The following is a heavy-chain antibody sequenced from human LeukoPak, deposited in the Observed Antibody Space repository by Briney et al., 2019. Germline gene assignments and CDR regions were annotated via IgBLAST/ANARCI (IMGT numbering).Heavy chain of an antibody. CDR1: GGSISPYY. V-gene: IGHV4-59*01. J-gene: IGHJ6*03. Sequence: SETLSFTCTVSGGSISPYYWSWVRQPPGKGLEWIAYIFYNGNTNYNPSLKSRVTISLDTSKKQVSLKVSSVTAADTAVYYCARGGYYYMDVWGKGTTVTVSS. CDR3: ARGGYYYMDV. CDR2: IFYNGNT.